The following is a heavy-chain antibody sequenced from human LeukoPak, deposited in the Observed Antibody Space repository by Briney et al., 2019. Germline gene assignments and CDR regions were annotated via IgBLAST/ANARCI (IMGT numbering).Heavy chain of an antibody. CDR3: ARDFKYGSGSYSPWYFDL. D-gene: IGHD3-10*01. J-gene: IGHJ2*01. CDR2: IYYSGST. V-gene: IGHV4-59*01. CDR1: GCSISSYY. Sequence: SETLSLTCTVSGCSISSYYWSWIRQPPGKGLEWIWYIYYSGSTNYNPSLKSRVTISVDTSKNQFSLKLSSVTAADTAVYYCARDFKYGSGSYSPWYFDLWGRGTLVTVSS.